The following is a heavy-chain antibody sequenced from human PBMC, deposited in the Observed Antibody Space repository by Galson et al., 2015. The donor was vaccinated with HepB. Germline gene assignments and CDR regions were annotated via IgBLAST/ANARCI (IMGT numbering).Heavy chain of an antibody. V-gene: IGHV5-10-1*01. Sequence: QSGAEVKKPGESLRISCKGSGYSFTSYWISWVRQMPGKGLEWMGRIDPSDSYTNYSPSFQGHVTISADKSISTAYLQWSSLKASDTAMYYCARHRSYCGGDCYSPTGYYGMDVWGQGTTVTVSS. CDR2: IDPSDSYT. CDR3: ARHRSYCGGDCYSPTGYYGMDV. D-gene: IGHD2-21*02. J-gene: IGHJ6*02. CDR1: GYSFTSYW.